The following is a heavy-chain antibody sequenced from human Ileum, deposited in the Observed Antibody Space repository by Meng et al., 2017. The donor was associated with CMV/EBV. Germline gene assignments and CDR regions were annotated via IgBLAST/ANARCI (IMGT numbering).Heavy chain of an antibody. CDR2: INTNPGNP. J-gene: IGHJ4*02. CDR1: RYTFPRDH. CDR3: ARDGLSGRYFDY. Sequence: CKAYRYTFPRDHVVLVRPATGQWPEWMGWINTNPGNPTYAQGFTGRFVFSLDNSVTPAYLQISNLKAEDTAVYYCARDGLSGRYFDYWGQGTLVTVSS. D-gene: IGHD1-26*01. V-gene: IGHV7-4-1*02.